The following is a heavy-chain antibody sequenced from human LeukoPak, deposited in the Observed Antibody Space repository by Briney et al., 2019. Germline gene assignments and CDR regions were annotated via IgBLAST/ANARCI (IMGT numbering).Heavy chain of an antibody. CDR1: GFTFSSYG. CDR3: AKATPGSYYGMDV. CDR2: ISYDGSNK. J-gene: IGHJ6*02. D-gene: IGHD6-19*01. Sequence: GRSLRLSCAASGFTFSSYGMHWVRQAPGKGLEWVAVISYDGSNKYYADSVKGRFTISRDNSKNTLYLQVNSLRAEDTAVYYCAKATPGSYYGMDVWGQGTTVTVSS. V-gene: IGHV3-30*18.